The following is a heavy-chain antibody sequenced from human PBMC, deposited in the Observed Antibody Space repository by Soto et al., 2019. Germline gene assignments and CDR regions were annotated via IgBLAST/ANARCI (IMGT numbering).Heavy chain of an antibody. CDR2: INPNSGGT. V-gene: IGHV1-2*02. Sequence: ASVKVSCKASGYTFTSYGISWVRQAPGQGLELMGWINPNSGGTNYAQKFQGRVTMTRDTSISTAYMELSRLRSDDTAVYYCARSDGYYDSSGYGSYYYYGMGVWGQGTTVTVYS. D-gene: IGHD3-22*01. CDR1: GYTFTSYG. J-gene: IGHJ6*02. CDR3: ARSDGYYDSSGYGSYYYYGMGV.